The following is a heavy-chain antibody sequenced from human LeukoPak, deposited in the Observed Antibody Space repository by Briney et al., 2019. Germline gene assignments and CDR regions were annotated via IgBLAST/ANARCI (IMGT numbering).Heavy chain of an antibody. J-gene: IGHJ4*02. CDR1: GFTFSGSA. Sequence: GGSLRLSCAASGFTFSGSAMHWVRQASGKGLEWVGRIRSKANSYATAYAASVKGRFTISRDDSKNTAYLQMNSLKTEDTAVYYCARVAIAAAVRSPIFDYWGQGTLVTVSS. CDR2: IRSKANSYAT. V-gene: IGHV3-73*01. D-gene: IGHD6-13*01. CDR3: ARVAIAAAVRSPIFDY.